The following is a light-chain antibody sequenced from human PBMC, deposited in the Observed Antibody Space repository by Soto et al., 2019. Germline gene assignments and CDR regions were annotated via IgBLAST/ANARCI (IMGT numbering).Light chain of an antibody. CDR3: QSYDISLSASSPSWV. Sequence: QSVLTQPASVSGSPGQSITISCTGTSSDVGSYNLVSWYQQHPGKAPKLMIYEGSKRPSGVPDRFSGSKSGTSASLAITGLQAEDEADYYCQSYDISLSASSPSWVFGGGTKLTVL. V-gene: IGLV2-14*02. J-gene: IGLJ3*02. CDR2: EGS. CDR1: SSDVGSYNL.